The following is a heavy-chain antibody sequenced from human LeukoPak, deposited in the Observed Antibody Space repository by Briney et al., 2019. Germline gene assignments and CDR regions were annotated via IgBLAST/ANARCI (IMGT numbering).Heavy chain of an antibody. CDR2: IYTSGST. Sequence: PSETLSLTCTVSGGSISSGSYYWSWIRQPAGKGLEWIGRIYTSGSTNYNPSLKSRVTISVDTSKNQFSLKLSSVTAADTAVYYCARGGSYGLRFQHWGQGTLVTVSS. CDR1: GGSISSGSYY. CDR3: ARGGSYGLRFQH. J-gene: IGHJ1*01. D-gene: IGHD1-26*01. V-gene: IGHV4-61*02.